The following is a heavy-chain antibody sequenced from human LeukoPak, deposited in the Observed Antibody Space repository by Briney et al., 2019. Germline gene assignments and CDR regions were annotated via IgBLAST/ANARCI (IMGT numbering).Heavy chain of an antibody. D-gene: IGHD3-9*01. CDR1: GGSFSGYY. Sequence: SETLSLTCAVYGGSFSGYYWSWIRQPPGEGLEWIGEINHSGSTNYNPSLKSRVTISVDTSKNQFSLKLSSVTAADTAVYYCARARTYYDILTGRRKDAFDIWGQGTMVTVSS. J-gene: IGHJ3*02. CDR2: INHSGST. CDR3: ARARTYYDILTGRRKDAFDI. V-gene: IGHV4-34*01.